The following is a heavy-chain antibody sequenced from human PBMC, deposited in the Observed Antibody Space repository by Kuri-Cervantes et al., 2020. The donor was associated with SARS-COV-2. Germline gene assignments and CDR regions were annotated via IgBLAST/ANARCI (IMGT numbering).Heavy chain of an antibody. D-gene: IGHD7-27*01. V-gene: IGHV3-74*01. Sequence: GESLKISCAASGFTFSSYLMHWVRQAPGKGLEWVSRINSGGSSTSYAYFVKGRFTISRDNAKNTLYPQINSLRAEDTAVSYCARDYAQPTWGGNWYFDFWGRGTLVTVSS. J-gene: IGHJ2*01. CDR2: INSGGSST. CDR1: GFTFSSYL. CDR3: ARDYAQPTWGGNWYFDF.